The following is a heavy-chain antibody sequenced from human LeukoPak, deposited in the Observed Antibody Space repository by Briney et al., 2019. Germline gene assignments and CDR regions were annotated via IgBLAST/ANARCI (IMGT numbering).Heavy chain of an antibody. CDR2: IYTSGST. V-gene: IGHV4-4*09. Sequence: SETLSLTCTVSGGSISSYYWSWIRQPPGKGLEWIGYIYTSGSTNYNPSLKSRVTISVDTSKNQFSLKLSSETAADTAVYYCARHSYYYYMDVWGKGTTVTVSS. CDR3: ARHSYYYYMDV. J-gene: IGHJ6*03. CDR1: GGSISSYY.